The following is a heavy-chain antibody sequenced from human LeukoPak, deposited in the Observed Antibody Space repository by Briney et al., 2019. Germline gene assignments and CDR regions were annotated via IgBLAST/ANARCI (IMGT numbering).Heavy chain of an antibody. D-gene: IGHD2-21*01. CDR1: GYTFTSYY. CDR2: INPSGGST. J-gene: IGHJ6*02. Sequence: ASVKVSCTASGYTFTSYYMHWVRQAPGQGLEWMGIINPSGGSTSYAQKFQGRVTMTRDTSTSTVYMELSSLRSEDTAVYYCARDYAGGLFSRYGMDVWGQGTTVTVSS. CDR3: ARDYAGGLFSRYGMDV. V-gene: IGHV1-46*01.